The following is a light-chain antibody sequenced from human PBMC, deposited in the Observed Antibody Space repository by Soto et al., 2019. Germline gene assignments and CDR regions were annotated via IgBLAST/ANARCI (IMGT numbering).Light chain of an antibody. J-gene: IGKJ1*01. CDR2: GAS. CDR3: QQYGTSPPT. Sequence: EIVLTQSPGILSLSPGERATLSCRASQSVSNDFLAWYQQKPGQAPRLLISGASSRATGIPDRFSGSGSGTDFTLTISRLEPEDFAVFYCQQYGTSPPTFGQGTKVEI. CDR1: QSVSNDF. V-gene: IGKV3-20*01.